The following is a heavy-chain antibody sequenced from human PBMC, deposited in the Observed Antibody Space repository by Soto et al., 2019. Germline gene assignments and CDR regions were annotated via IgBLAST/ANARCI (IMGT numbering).Heavy chain of an antibody. CDR3: AIYLRPTRVDF. J-gene: IGHJ6*02. CDR2: MNTNSGNT. Sequence: QVQLVQSGAEVKKPGASVKVSCKASGYTFTSYDISWVRQAPGQGLEWMGWMNTNSGNTAYAQKFQARGTLTSNTSTTTAYMAPTTLRSEPTPVYSCAIYLRPTRVDFCAPATPFTLSS. D-gene: IGHD2-15*01. V-gene: IGHV1-8*01. CDR1: GYTFTSYD.